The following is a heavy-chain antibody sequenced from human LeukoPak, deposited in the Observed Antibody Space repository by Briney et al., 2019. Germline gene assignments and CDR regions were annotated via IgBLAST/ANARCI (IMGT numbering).Heavy chain of an antibody. CDR1: GYTFTGYY. CDR2: INPNSGGT. Sequence: ASVKVSCKASGYTFTGYYMHWVRQAPGQGLEWMGRINPNSGGTNYAQKFQGGVTMTRDTSISTAYMELSGLRSDDTAAYYCARGWFGELYGYYYYYMDVWGKGTTVTVSS. J-gene: IGHJ6*03. V-gene: IGHV1-2*06. D-gene: IGHD3-10*01. CDR3: ARGWFGELYGYYYYYMDV.